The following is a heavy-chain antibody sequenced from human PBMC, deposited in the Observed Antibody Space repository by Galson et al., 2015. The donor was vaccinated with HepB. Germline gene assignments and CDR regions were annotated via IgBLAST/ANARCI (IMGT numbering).Heavy chain of an antibody. CDR1: GFIFNNYA. D-gene: IGHD3-16*01. CDR3: AKTPYDYLSGILDF. J-gene: IGHJ4*02. Sequence: GSLRLSCAASGFIFNNYAMGWVRQAPGKGLEWVSTIGARGRGDITYYADSVKGRFTISRDDSKNTLYLQMNSLRTEDTALYYCAKTPYDYLSGILDFWGQGTPVTVSS. V-gene: IGHV3-23*01. CDR2: IGARGRGDIT.